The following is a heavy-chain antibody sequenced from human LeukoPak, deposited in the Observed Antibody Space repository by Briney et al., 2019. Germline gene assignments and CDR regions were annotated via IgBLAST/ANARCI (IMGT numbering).Heavy chain of an antibody. D-gene: IGHD5-12*01. J-gene: IGHJ6*02. CDR1: GFTFSNYA. CDR2: ISYDGNNK. CDR3: AKDRSAGYSDYDSRRGYYYVMDV. Sequence: GGSLRLSCPASGFTFSNYAMHWVRQAPGKGLEWVAVISYDGNNKQYADSVKGRFTISRDNSKNTLYLQMNSLRPEDTAVYYCAKDRSAGYSDYDSRRGYYYVMDVWGQGTTVTVSS. V-gene: IGHV3-30*18.